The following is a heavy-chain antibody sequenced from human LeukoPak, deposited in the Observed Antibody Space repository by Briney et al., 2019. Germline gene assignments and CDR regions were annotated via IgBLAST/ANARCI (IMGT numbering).Heavy chain of an antibody. CDR3: AELGITMTGGV. V-gene: IGHV3-48*03. J-gene: IGHJ6*04. D-gene: IGHD3-10*02. Sequence: GGSLRLSCAASGFTFSSYEMNWVRQAPGKGLEWVSYISSSGSTIYYADSAKGRFTISRDNAKNSLYLQMNSLRAEDTAVYYCAELGITMTGGVWGKGTTVTISS. CDR2: ISSSGSTI. CDR1: GFTFSSYE.